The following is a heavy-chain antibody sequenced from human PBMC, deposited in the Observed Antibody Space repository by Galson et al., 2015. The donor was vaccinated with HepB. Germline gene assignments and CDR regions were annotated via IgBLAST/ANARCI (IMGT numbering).Heavy chain of an antibody. D-gene: IGHD4-23*01. CDR2: ISGYNGDT. V-gene: IGHV1-18*01. CDR1: GYTFTDYG. Sequence: SVKVSCKASGYTFTDYGTNWVRQAPGQGFEWMGWISGYNGDTIYAQSLQGRIIMTTDTSTSTAYMELSRPRSDDTAVYYCARDGDYGGGSWGQGTLVIVSS. CDR3: ARDGDYGGGS. J-gene: IGHJ5*02.